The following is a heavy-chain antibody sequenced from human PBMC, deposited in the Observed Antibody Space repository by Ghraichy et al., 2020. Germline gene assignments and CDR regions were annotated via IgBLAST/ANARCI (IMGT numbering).Heavy chain of an antibody. CDR2: IYSSGST. Sequence: SETLSLTCTVSGGSISSGNYYWGWIRQPPGKGLEWIGSIYSSGSTYYNPSLKSRVTISVDTSNNQFSLKLSSVTAADTAVYYCARHTLGYGSGSYYGFDFWGQGALVTFSP. V-gene: IGHV4-39*01. J-gene: IGHJ4*02. CDR3: ARHTLGYGSGSYYGFDF. CDR1: GGSISSGNYY. D-gene: IGHD3-10*01.